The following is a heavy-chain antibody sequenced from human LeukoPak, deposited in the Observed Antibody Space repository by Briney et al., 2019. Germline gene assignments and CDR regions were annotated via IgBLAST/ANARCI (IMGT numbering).Heavy chain of an antibody. V-gene: IGHV3-11*01. D-gene: IGHD1-1*01. J-gene: IGHJ6*02. Sequence: GGSLRLSCAASGFTFSDYYMSWIRQAPGKGLKGVSYISSSGSTIYYADSVKGRFTISRDNAKNSLYLQMNSLRAEDTAVYYCARDSGTQYSYYYYGMDVWGQGTTVTVSS. CDR1: GFTFSDYY. CDR3: ARDSGTQYSYYYYGMDV. CDR2: ISSSGSTI.